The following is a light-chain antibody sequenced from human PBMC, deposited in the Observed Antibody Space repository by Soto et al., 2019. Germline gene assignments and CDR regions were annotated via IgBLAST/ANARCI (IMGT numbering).Light chain of an antibody. CDR2: DVS. CDR3: SSYTSSSSYV. J-gene: IGLJ1*01. CDR1: SSDVGGYHY. V-gene: IGLV2-14*01. Sequence: QSVPTQPASVSGSPGQSITISCTGTSSDVGGYHYVSWYQQHPGKAPKLMIYDVSNRPSGVSNRFSGSKSGNTASLTISGLQADDEADYYCSSYTSSSSYVFGTGTKLTVL.